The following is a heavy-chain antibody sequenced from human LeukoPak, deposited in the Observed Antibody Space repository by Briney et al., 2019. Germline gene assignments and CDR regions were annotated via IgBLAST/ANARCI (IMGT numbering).Heavy chain of an antibody. CDR3: AKDPEYSYGYYYYYGMDV. Sequence: HPGRSLRLSCAASGFTFSSYAMHWVRQAPGKGLEWVAVISYDGSNKYYADSVKGRFTISRDNSKNTLYLQMNSLRAEDTAVYYCAKDPEYSYGYYYYYGMDVWGQGTTVTVSS. CDR2: ISYDGSNK. J-gene: IGHJ6*02. CDR1: GFTFSSYA. D-gene: IGHD5-18*01. V-gene: IGHV3-30-3*01.